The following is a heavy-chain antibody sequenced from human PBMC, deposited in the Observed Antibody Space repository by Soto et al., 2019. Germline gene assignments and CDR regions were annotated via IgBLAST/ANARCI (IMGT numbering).Heavy chain of an antibody. CDR3: ARDGVVPHGMDV. D-gene: IGHD2-8*02. V-gene: IGHV4-4*07. Sequence: QVQLQGSDPRLLKPSETLSLTCTVSGASVTRYYWSWIRQPAGKGLDWIGRIYTSGNTDYNPSLKSRVTLSLETSQNQVSLKLSSVTAADTAIYYCARDGVVPHGMDVWGQGTTVTVSS. J-gene: IGHJ6*02. CDR1: GASVTRYY. CDR2: IYTSGNT.